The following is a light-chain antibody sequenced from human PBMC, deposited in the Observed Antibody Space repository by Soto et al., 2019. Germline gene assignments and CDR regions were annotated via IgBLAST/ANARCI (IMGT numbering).Light chain of an antibody. J-gene: IGKJ5*01. CDR3: QQDDDLLPIT. CDR2: DAS. CDR1: QDISKN. V-gene: IGKV1-33*01. Sequence: IQMTQSPSSLSASVGDRVTITCQASQDISKNLNWYQQKPGKAHKLVIYDASRLQTGVPSRFSGSGAATDLTFTIGSLQPEDVAPYDCQQDDDLLPITFGHGTRLEIK.